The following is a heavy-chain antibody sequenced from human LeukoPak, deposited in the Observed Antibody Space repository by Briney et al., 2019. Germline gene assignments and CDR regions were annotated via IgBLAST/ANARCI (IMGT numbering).Heavy chain of an antibody. Sequence: GGSLRLSCAASGFTFTSYAMSWVRQAPGEGLEWVSAISGSGGSTYYADSVKGRFTISRDNSKNTLYLQMNSLRAEDTAVYYCAKDEEGQWLVEAYFDYWGQGTLVTVSS. CDR3: AKDEEGQWLVEAYFDY. CDR2: ISGSGGST. D-gene: IGHD6-19*01. CDR1: GFTFTSYA. J-gene: IGHJ4*02. V-gene: IGHV3-23*01.